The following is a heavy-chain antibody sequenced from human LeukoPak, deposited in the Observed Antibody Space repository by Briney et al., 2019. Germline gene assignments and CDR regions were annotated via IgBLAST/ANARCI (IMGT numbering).Heavy chain of an antibody. CDR3: ARDPGYYFDY. D-gene: IGHD5-12*01. Sequence: PGGSLRLSCAASGFTFSNYGMHCVRQTPGKGLEWVAFVQNDGSDKFFADSVKGRFTVSRDNSKNTLYLQMNSLRAEDTAVYYCARDPGYYFDYWGQGTLVTVSS. CDR2: VQNDGSDK. J-gene: IGHJ4*02. V-gene: IGHV3-30*02. CDR1: GFTFSNYG.